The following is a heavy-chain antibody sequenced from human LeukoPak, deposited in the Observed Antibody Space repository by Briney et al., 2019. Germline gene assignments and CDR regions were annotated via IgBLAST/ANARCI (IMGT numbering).Heavy chain of an antibody. CDR1: GYTFTSYD. Sequence: ASVKVSCTASGYTFTSYDINWVRQATGQGLEWMGWMNPNSGNTGYAQKFQGRVTMTRNTSISTAYMELSSLRSEDTAVYYCARVPHTAMGNWFDPWGQGTLVTVSS. CDR3: ARVPHTAMGNWFDP. D-gene: IGHD5-18*01. J-gene: IGHJ5*02. V-gene: IGHV1-8*01. CDR2: MNPNSGNT.